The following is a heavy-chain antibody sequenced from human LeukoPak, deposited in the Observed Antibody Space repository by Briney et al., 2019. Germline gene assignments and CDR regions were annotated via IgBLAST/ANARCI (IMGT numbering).Heavy chain of an antibody. V-gene: IGHV3-13*01. Sequence: GGSLRLSCAASGFIFSSYDMHWVRQATGKGLEWVSAIGTAGDTYYPGSVKGRFTISRENAKNSLYLQMNSLRAGDTAVYYCARVGSSGWYDYWGQGTLVTVSS. D-gene: IGHD6-19*01. CDR1: GFIFSSYD. CDR3: ARVGSSGWYDY. J-gene: IGHJ4*02. CDR2: IGTAGDT.